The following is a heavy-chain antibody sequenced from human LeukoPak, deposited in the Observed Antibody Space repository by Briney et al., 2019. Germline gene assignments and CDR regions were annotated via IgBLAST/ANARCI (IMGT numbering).Heavy chain of an antibody. J-gene: IGHJ1*01. D-gene: IGHD3-22*01. Sequence: GRSLRLSCAASGFTFSSYGMHWVRQAPGKGLEWVAVISYDGSNKYYADSVKGRFTISRDNSKNTLYLQMNSLRAEDTAVYYCARIPQYYYDSSGYGPAQHWGQGTLVTVSS. CDR1: GFTFSSYG. CDR3: ARIPQYYYDSSGYGPAQH. V-gene: IGHV3-30*03. CDR2: ISYDGSNK.